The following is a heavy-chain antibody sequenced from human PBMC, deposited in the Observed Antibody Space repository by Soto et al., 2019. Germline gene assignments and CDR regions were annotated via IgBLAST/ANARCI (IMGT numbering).Heavy chain of an antibody. D-gene: IGHD6-19*01. CDR2: IIPIFGTA. Sequence: PAKVSCNSPGGTISSNASSWVQQDPRQGLEWMGGIIPIFGTANYAQKFQGRVTITADESTSTAYMELSSLRSEDTAVYYCARDPSIAVAGTESLYYYYGMDVWGQGTTVTVSS. CDR3: ARDPSIAVAGTESLYYYYGMDV. CDR1: GGTISSNA. V-gene: IGHV1-69*13. J-gene: IGHJ6*02.